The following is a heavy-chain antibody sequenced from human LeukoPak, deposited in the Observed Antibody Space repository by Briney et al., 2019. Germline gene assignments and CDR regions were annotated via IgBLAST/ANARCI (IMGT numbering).Heavy chain of an antibody. D-gene: IGHD3-22*01. V-gene: IGHV3-23*01. CDR3: AKPYYYDSSGYPGQDAFDI. Sequence: GSTYYADSVNGPFTISRDNSKNTLYLQMNSLRAEDTAVYYCAKPYYYDSSGYPGQDAFDIWGQGTMVTVSS. CDR2: GST. J-gene: IGHJ3*02.